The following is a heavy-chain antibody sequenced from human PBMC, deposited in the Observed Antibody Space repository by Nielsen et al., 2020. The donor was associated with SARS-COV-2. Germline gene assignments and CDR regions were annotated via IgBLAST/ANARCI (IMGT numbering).Heavy chain of an antibody. V-gene: IGHV4-4*02. Sequence: SETLSLTCAVSGDSVSSHDWWTWVRQSPGKGLEWIGEVSHSGSTKYNPSLKSRVTLSRDKSKNQFSLRLTSVSAADTAVYFCARGDLVVVPSPLLGLGPIFYYFYLDVWGKGTTVIVSS. J-gene: IGHJ6*03. D-gene: IGHD2-2*01. CDR2: VSHSGST. CDR3: ARGDLVVVPSPLLGLGPIFYYFYLDV. CDR1: GDSVSSHDW.